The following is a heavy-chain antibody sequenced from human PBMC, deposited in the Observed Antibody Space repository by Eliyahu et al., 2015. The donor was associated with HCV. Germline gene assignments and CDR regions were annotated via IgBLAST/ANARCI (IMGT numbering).Heavy chain of an antibody. V-gene: IGHV4-59*01. CDR2: IYYSGST. J-gene: IGHJ3*02. Sequence: QVQLQESGPGLVKPSETLSLTCTVSGGSISSYYWSWIRQPPGKGLEWIGYIYYSGSTNYNPSLKSRVTISVDTSKNQFSLKLSSVTAADTAVYYCARVSISGYYARDAFDIWGQGTMVTVSS. CDR1: GGSISSYY. CDR3: ARVSISGYYARDAFDI. D-gene: IGHD3-3*01.